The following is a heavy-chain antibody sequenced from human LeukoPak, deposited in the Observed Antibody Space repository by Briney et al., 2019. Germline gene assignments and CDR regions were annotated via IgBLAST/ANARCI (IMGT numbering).Heavy chain of an antibody. Sequence: GGSLRLSCAASGFTFSSYGMHWARQAPGKGLEWVAVISYDGSNKYYADSVKGRFTISRDNSKNTLYLQMNSLRAEDTAVYYCAKGYSYGDDYGMDVWGQGTTVTVSS. CDR3: AKGYSYGDDYGMDV. V-gene: IGHV3-30*18. D-gene: IGHD5-18*01. J-gene: IGHJ6*02. CDR2: ISYDGSNK. CDR1: GFTFSSYG.